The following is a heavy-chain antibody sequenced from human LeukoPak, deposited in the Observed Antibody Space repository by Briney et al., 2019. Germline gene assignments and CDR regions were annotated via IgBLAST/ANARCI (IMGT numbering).Heavy chain of an antibody. V-gene: IGHV3-23*01. D-gene: IGHD3-10*02. CDR3: AGATYYDSRGATN. Sequence: PGGSLRLSCAASGFTFSSYAMSWVRQAPGKGLEWVSAISGSGGSTYYADSVKGRFTISRDNSKNSLYLQMNSLRAEDTAVYYCAGATYYDSRGATNWGQGTPVTVSS. CDR2: ISGSGGST. CDR1: GFTFSSYA. J-gene: IGHJ4*02.